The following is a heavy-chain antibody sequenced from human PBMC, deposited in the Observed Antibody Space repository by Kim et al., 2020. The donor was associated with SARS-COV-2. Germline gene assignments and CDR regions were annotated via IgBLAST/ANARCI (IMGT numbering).Heavy chain of an antibody. CDR1: GFTFSDYY. D-gene: IGHD3-16*02. Sequence: GGSLRLSCAASGFTFSDYYMSWIRQAPGKGLEWVSYISSSSSYTNYADSVKGRFTISRDNAKNSLYLQMNSLRAEDTAVYYCARDPVNYDYVWGSYRASASYYCMDAWGQGTTVTVSS. CDR3: ARDPVNYDYVWGSYRASASYYCMDA. J-gene: IGHJ6*02. CDR2: ISSSSSYT. V-gene: IGHV3-11*06.